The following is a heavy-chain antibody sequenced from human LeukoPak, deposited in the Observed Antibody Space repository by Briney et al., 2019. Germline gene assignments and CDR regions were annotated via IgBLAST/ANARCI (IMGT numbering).Heavy chain of an antibody. CDR3: VRDFRSADY. Sequence: GGSLRLSCAASGFIFSLYCMHWVRHAPGKGPMWVSRICPDGTGISYADSVKARFTTSRDNAKNTVYLQMNGLREEDTAVYYCVRDFRSADYWGQGTLVTVSS. J-gene: IGHJ4*02. V-gene: IGHV3-74*01. CDR1: GFIFSLYC. CDR2: ICPDGTGI.